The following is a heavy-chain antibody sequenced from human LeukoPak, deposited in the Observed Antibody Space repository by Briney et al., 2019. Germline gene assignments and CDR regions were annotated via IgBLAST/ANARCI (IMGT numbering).Heavy chain of an antibody. J-gene: IGHJ4*02. CDR3: ARMNYGDWFDY. Sequence: GGSLRLSCAASGFTVSSNYMSWVRQAPGKGLEWVSVIYSGGSTYYADSVKGRFTISRDNSKNTLYLQMNSLRAEDTAVYYCARMNYGDWFDYWGQGTLVTVSS. CDR1: GFTVSSNY. V-gene: IGHV3-66*01. D-gene: IGHD4-17*01. CDR2: IYSGGST.